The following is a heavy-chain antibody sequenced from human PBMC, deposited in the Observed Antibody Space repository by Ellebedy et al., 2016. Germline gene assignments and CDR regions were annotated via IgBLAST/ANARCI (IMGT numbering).Heavy chain of an antibody. J-gene: IGHJ6*02. Sequence: GESLKISXAASGFTFSSYAMSWVRQAPGKGLEWVSAISGSGGSTYYADSVKGRFTISRDNSKNTLYLQMNSLRAEDTAVYYCARGRQQLVFVGRVGMDVWGQGTTVTVSS. CDR1: GFTFSSYA. CDR3: ARGRQQLVFVGRVGMDV. D-gene: IGHD6-13*01. CDR2: ISGSGGST. V-gene: IGHV3-23*01.